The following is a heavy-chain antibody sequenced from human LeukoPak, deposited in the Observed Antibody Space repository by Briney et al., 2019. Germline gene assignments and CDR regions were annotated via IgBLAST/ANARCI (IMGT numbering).Heavy chain of an antibody. CDR2: ISGSGGST. V-gene: IGHV3-23*01. CDR1: GFTFRSYA. CDR3: AKGLSSVPRYYFDY. J-gene: IGHJ4*02. Sequence: GGSLRLSCAASGFTFRSYAMSWVRQAPGKGLEWVSAISGSGGSTNYADSVKGRFTISRDNSKNTLYLQVNSLRAEDTAVYYCAKGLSSVPRYYFDYWGQGTLVTVSS. D-gene: IGHD3-10*01.